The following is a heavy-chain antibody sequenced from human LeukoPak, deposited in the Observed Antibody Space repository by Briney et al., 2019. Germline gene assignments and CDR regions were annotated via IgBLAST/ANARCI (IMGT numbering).Heavy chain of an antibody. CDR2: IYYSGST. V-gene: IGHV4-59*01. CDR3: ARGRLTYIWGSYRPNYFDY. CDR1: GGSISSYY. D-gene: IGHD3-16*02. Sequence: SETLSLTCTVPGGSISSYYWSWIRQPPGKGLEWIGYIYYSGSTNYNPSLKSRVTISVDTSKNQFSLKLSSVTAADTAVYYCARGRLTYIWGSYRPNYFDYWGQGTLVTVSS. J-gene: IGHJ4*02.